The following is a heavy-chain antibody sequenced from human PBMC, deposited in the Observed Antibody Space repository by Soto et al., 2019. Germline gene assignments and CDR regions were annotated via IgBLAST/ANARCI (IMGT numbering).Heavy chain of an antibody. CDR3: AHGSGWLFDY. D-gene: IGHD6-19*01. V-gene: IGHV2-5*01. J-gene: IGHJ4*02. Sequence: QITLKESGPTLVKPTQTLTLTCTFSGFSLTTSAVGVGWIRQPPGKGLEWLALLYWNDDNKYSPSLRNRLTLTKDTSQNQVVLTMTNMDPADTATYYCAHGSGWLFDYWGQGTLVTVSS. CDR1: GFSLTTSAVG. CDR2: LYWNDDN.